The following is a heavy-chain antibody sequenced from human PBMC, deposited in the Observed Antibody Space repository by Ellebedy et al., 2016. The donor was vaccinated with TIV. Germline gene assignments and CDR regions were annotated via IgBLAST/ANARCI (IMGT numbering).Heavy chain of an antibody. J-gene: IGHJ5*02. CDR3: AKEGTRGAFDP. CDR2: ISGSGGST. CDR1: GFTFSSYA. D-gene: IGHD3-10*01. Sequence: GESLKISXAASGFTFSSYAMSWVRQAPGKGLEWVSAISGSGGSTYYADSVKGRFTISRDNSKNTLYLQMNSLRAEDTAVYYCAKEGTRGAFDPWGQGTLVTVSS. V-gene: IGHV3-23*01.